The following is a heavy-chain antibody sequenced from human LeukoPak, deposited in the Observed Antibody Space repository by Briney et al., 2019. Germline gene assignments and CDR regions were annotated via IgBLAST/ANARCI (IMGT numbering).Heavy chain of an antibody. CDR1: GFTFSSYS. D-gene: IGHD6-13*01. CDR3: AKNYAIAAARGSFDP. V-gene: IGHV3-48*01. Sequence: AGGSLRLSCAASGFTFSSYSINWVRQAPGKGLEWVSYISSSSSTIYYADSVKGRFTISRDNAKNTLYLQMNSLRAEDTAVYYCAKNYAIAAARGSFDPWGQGTLVTVSS. J-gene: IGHJ5*02. CDR2: ISSSSSTI.